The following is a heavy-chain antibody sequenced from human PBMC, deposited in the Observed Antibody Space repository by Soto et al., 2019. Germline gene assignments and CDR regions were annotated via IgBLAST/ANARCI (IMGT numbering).Heavy chain of an antibody. Sequence: QMQLVQSGPEVKKPGTSVKVSCKASGFTFTSSAVQWVRQARGQRLEWIGWIVVGSGNTNYAQKFQERVTITRDMSTSTAYMELSSLRSEDTAVYYCAAAPRQSSRVWGSYRYRWGAYWGQGTLVTVSS. CDR3: AAAPRQSSRVWGSYRYRWGAY. D-gene: IGHD3-16*02. V-gene: IGHV1-58*01. CDR2: IVVGSGNT. J-gene: IGHJ4*02. CDR1: GFTFTSSA.